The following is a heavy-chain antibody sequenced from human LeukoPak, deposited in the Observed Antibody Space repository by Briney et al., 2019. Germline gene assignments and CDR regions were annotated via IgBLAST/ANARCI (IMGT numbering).Heavy chain of an antibody. CDR2: ISYDGSNK. CDR1: GFTFSSYA. CDR3: AREYGSGSFDY. V-gene: IGHV3-30-3*01. J-gene: IGHJ4*02. D-gene: IGHD3-10*01. Sequence: GGSLRLSCAASGFTFSSYAMHWVRQAPGKGLKWVAVISYDGSNKYYADSVKGRFTISRDNSKNTLYLQMNSLRAEDTAVYYCAREYGSGSFDYWGQGTLVSVSS.